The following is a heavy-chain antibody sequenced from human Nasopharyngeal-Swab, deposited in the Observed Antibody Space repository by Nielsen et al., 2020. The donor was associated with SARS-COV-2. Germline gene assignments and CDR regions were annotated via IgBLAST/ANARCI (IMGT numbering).Heavy chain of an antibody. CDR2: IRSKAYGGTT. CDR1: GFTFGDYA. V-gene: IGHV3-49*03. CDR3: TRDLYCSSTSCTWKGVDY. D-gene: IGHD2-2*01. Sequence: GESLKISCTASGFTFGDYAMSWPRQAPGKGLEWVGFIRSKAYGGTTEYAASVKGRFTISRDDSKSIAYLQMNSLKTEDTAVYYCTRDLYCSSTSCTWKGVDYWGQGTLVTVSS. J-gene: IGHJ4*02.